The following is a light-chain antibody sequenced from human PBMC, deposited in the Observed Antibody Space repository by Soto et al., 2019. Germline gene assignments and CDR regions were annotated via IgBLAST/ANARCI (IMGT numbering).Light chain of an antibody. V-gene: IGKV2-28*01. Sequence: IVMTQSPISLPVTPGEPASISCKSIESLLASNGYHHLDWYLQKPGQSPQLLISLGSTRASGVPDRFSGSGSGTDFTLKISRVEAEDVGVYYCMQALQTPITFGQGTRLEIK. CDR2: LGS. CDR3: MQALQTPIT. CDR1: ESLLASNGYHH. J-gene: IGKJ5*01.